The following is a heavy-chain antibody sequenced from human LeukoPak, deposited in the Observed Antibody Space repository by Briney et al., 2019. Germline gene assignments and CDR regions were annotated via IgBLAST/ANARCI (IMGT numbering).Heavy chain of an antibody. CDR1: GFTFSSYG. Sequence: GGSLRLSCAASGFTFSSYGIHWVRQAPGKGLEWVAVISYDGSNKYYADSVKGRFTISRDNAKSSLYLQMNSLRAEDTAVYYCARDPYSGSYGADYYYYMDVWGKGTTVTISS. CDR3: ARDPYSGSYGADYYYYMDV. V-gene: IGHV3-30*03. J-gene: IGHJ6*03. D-gene: IGHD1-26*01. CDR2: ISYDGSNK.